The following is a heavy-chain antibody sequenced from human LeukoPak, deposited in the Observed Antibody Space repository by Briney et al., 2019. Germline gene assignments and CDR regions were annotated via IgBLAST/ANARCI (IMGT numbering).Heavy chain of an antibody. CDR2: ISSSGGST. CDR3: ARSLSSRFSGPRRPYYFDS. CDR1: GFTLSSYA. J-gene: IGHJ4*02. V-gene: IGHV3-23*01. D-gene: IGHD3-16*02. Sequence: GGSLRLSCAASGFTLSSYAMSWVRQAPGKGLQWVSGISSSGGSTYYVDSVKGRFTISTDNSKNTLYLQMNSLRAEDTAVYYCARSLSSRFSGPRRPYYFDSWGQGALVTVSS.